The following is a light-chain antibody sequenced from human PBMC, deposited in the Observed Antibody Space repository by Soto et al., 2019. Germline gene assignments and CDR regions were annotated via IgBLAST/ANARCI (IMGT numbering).Light chain of an antibody. Sequence: EIVMTQSPATLSVSPGERDTLSCRASQSVSSNFAWYQQKPGQAPRLLLYGASTRATGIPARFSGIRSATDFTLTISSLQSEDFALYYCQQYNNLPPTFGQGTRLEIK. CDR3: QQYNNLPPT. CDR2: GAS. V-gene: IGKV3-15*01. J-gene: IGKJ5*01. CDR1: QSVSSN.